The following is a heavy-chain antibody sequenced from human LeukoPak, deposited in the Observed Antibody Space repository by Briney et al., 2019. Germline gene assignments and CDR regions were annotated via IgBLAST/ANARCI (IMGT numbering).Heavy chain of an antibody. D-gene: IGHD2-21*01. J-gene: IGHJ4*02. Sequence: GGSLKLSCATSGFTFSDYYINWFRQPPGKGLEWVAYINNDGTTLDYADSVKGRFTISRDNAKKSVSVQMNTLRADDTAVYYCAKTLWGLTLLSSDHWGQGSLVTVSS. CDR2: INNDGTTL. V-gene: IGHV3-11*01. CDR1: GFTFSDYY. CDR3: AKTLWGLTLLSSDH.